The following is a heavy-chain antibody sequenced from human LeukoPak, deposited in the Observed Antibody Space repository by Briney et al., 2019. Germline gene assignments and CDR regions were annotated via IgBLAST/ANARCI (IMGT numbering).Heavy chain of an antibody. D-gene: IGHD6-6*01. V-gene: IGHV3-33*08. Sequence: PGRSLRLSCGASGFTFSSYGMHWVRQAPGKGLEWVAVIWYGGSNKYYADSVKGRFTISRDNSKNTLYLQMNSLRAEDTAVYYCAREQLGLDYWGQGTLVTVSS. J-gene: IGHJ4*02. CDR1: GFTFSSYG. CDR2: IWYGGSNK. CDR3: AREQLGLDY.